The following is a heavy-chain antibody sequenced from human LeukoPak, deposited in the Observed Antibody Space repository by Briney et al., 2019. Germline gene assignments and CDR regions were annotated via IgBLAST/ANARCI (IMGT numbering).Heavy chain of an antibody. J-gene: IGHJ5*02. CDR2: INPNSGGT. D-gene: IGHD1-26*01. V-gene: IGHV1-2*02. CDR3: ARVISGSYRYSNWFDP. Sequence: ASVKVSCKASGYTLTGYYMHWVRQAPGQGLEWMGWINPNSGGTNYAQKFQGRVTMTRDTSISTAYMELSRLRSDDTAVYYCARVISGSYRYSNWFDPWGQGTLVTVSS. CDR1: GYTLTGYY.